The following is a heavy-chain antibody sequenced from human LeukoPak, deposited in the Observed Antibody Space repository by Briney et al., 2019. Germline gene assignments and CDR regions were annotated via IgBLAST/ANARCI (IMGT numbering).Heavy chain of an antibody. Sequence: SETLSLTCAVYGGSFSGYYWSWIRQPPGKGPEWIGEINHSGSTNYNPSLKSRVTISVDTSKNQFSLKLSSVTAADTAVYYCARGVSPATIYYYYYMDVWGKGTTVTVSS. J-gene: IGHJ6*03. D-gene: IGHD5-24*01. CDR1: GGSFSGYY. CDR3: ARGVSPATIYYYYYMDV. V-gene: IGHV4-34*01. CDR2: INHSGST.